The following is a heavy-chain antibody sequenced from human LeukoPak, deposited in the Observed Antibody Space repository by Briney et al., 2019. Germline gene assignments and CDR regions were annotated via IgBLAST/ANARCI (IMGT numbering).Heavy chain of an antibody. V-gene: IGHV1-2*02. CDR3: ARGSPGYSSSWANFDY. J-gene: IGHJ4*02. CDR2: INPNSGGT. Sequence: ASVKVSCKASGHTFTGFYMHWVRQAPGQGLEWMGWINPNSGGTNYAQKFQGRVTMTRDTSISTAYMELSRLRSDDTAVYYCARGSPGYSSSWANFDYWGQGTLVTVSS. CDR1: GHTFTGFY. D-gene: IGHD6-13*01.